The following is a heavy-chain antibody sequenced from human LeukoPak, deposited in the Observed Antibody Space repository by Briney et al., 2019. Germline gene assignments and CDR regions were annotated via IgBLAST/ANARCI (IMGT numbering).Heavy chain of an antibody. CDR2: IYPGDSDT. D-gene: IGHD2-8*01. Sequence: GESLKISCKGSGYSFTSYWIGWVRQMPGKGLEWMGIIYPGDSDTRYSPSFQGKVTISADKSISTAYLQWSSLKASDTAMYYCARLAKTLGYCTNGVCSFDYWGQGTLVTVSS. J-gene: IGHJ4*02. CDR1: GYSFTSYW. CDR3: ARLAKTLGYCTNGVCSFDY. V-gene: IGHV5-51*01.